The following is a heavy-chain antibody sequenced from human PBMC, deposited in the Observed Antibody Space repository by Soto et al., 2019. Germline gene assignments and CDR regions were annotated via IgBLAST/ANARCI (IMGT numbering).Heavy chain of an antibody. D-gene: IGHD4-4*01. Sequence: SETLSLTCTVSYGSISVSNVFLGWVRQPPGKGLEWIGNIDYSGTAYFNPSLGARVTFPVDTSKNQFSLTLYSVTAADTAVYYCARTTGRHLDFWGQGILVT. J-gene: IGHJ4*02. CDR1: YGSISVSNVF. CDR3: ARTTGRHLDF. CDR2: IDYSGTA. V-gene: IGHV4-39*01.